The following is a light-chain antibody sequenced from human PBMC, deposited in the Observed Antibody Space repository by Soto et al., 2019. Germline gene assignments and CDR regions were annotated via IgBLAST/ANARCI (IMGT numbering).Light chain of an antibody. J-gene: IGKJ1*01. CDR2: NTS. CDR3: HQYGYSPQT. V-gene: IGKV3-20*01. CDR1: QSVSNY. Sequence: EVVLTQSPGTLSLSPGERATLSCRASQSVSNYLAWYQQKPGQAPRLLIYNTSTRATGIPDRCSGRGSGTDFTLTISRLEPEDFAVYYCHQYGYSPQTFGQGTKVEIK.